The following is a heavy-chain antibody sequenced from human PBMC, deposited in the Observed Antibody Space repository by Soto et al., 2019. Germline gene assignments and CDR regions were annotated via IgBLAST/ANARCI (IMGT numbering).Heavy chain of an antibody. Sequence: GSLSLSCAASGSNFSSYAMYWVRQAPGKGLELVAVIWYDGSNKYYADSVKGRFTISRDNSKSTLYLQMNSLRAEDTAVYYCARDERHCSRIACFGGLHDGMDAWGQGTTVTVSS. V-gene: IGHV3-33*07. J-gene: IGHJ6*02. D-gene: IGHD2-2*01. CDR3: ARDERHCSRIACFGGLHDGMDA. CDR2: IWYDGSNK. CDR1: GSNFSSYA.